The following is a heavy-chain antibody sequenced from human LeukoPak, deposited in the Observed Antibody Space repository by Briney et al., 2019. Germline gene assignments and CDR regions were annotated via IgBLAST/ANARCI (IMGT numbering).Heavy chain of an antibody. J-gene: IGHJ4*02. V-gene: IGHV3-21*01. CDR3: ARVMNDYGDYVFDY. D-gene: IGHD4-17*01. CDR1: GFTFSIYS. CDR2: ITSSSSYI. Sequence: PGGSLRLSCAASGFTFSIYSMNWVRQAPGKGLEWVSSITSSSSYIYYADSVKGRFTISRDNAKNSLYLQMNSLRTEDTAVCYCARVMNDYGDYVFDYWGQGTLVTVSS.